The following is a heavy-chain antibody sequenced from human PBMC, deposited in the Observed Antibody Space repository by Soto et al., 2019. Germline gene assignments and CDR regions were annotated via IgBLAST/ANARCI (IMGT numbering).Heavy chain of an antibody. D-gene: IGHD2-15*01. V-gene: IGHV3-48*03. J-gene: IGHJ6*02. CDR1: GFSFSSYE. Sequence: EVQLVESGGGLVQPGGSLRLSCAASGFSFSSYEMNWVRQAPGKGLEWVSYISSSGSTKNYADSVKGRFTISRDNAKNSLYLHMNSRRADDTAVYYCARQNRWYYYGMDVWGQGTTVTVSS. CDR3: ARQNRWYYYGMDV. CDR2: ISSSGSTK.